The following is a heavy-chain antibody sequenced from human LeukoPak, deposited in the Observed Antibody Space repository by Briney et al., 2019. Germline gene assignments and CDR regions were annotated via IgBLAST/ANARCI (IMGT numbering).Heavy chain of an antibody. Sequence: PGGSLRLSCAASGFTFSSYSMKWVRQAPGKGLEWVSYISSSSGSIYYADSVKGRFTISRDNAKNSLCLQMNSLRAEDTAVYYCARYVGYEASDIWGQGTMVTVSS. J-gene: IGHJ3*02. CDR3: ARYVGYEASDI. CDR2: ISSSSGSI. V-gene: IGHV3-48*01. CDR1: GFTFSSYS. D-gene: IGHD1-1*01.